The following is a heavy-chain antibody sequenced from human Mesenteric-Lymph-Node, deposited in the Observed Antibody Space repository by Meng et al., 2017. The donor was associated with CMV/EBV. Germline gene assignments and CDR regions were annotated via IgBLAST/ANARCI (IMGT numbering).Heavy chain of an antibody. CDR3: ASPRRLVIGLREYYDFWSGYYDYYYYGMDV. Sequence: GESLKISCAASGFTFTTFAMSWVRQAPGKGLEWVSSISGRGDITYYADSVQGRFTLSRDNSKNTVYLQMNSLRAEDTAVYYCASPRRLVIGLREYYDFWSGYYDYYYYGMDVWGQGTTVTVSS. J-gene: IGHJ6*02. V-gene: IGHV3-23*01. D-gene: IGHD3-3*01. CDR1: GFTFTTFA. CDR2: ISGRGDIT.